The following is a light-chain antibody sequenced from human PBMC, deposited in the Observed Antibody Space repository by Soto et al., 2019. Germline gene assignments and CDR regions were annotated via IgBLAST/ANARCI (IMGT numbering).Light chain of an antibody. Sequence: LVLTQSPGTLSLSPGERASLSCRPSQSVSSNFLAWYQQKPGQAPRLLIYGASSMATGIPDRFNGSESGTTFTLTYTRLGHEDFAVYYCQQYGRSPITCGQGTRLEI. J-gene: IGKJ5*01. CDR2: GAS. CDR1: QSVSSNF. CDR3: QQYGRSPIT. V-gene: IGKV3-20*01.